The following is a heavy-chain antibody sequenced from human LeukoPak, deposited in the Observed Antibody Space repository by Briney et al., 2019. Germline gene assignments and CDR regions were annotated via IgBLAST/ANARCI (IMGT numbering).Heavy chain of an antibody. V-gene: IGHV7-4-1*02. Sequence: ASVKVSCKASGYTFTSYAMHWVRQAPGQGLEWMGWINTNTGNPTYAQGFTGRFVFSLDTSVSTAYLQISSLKAEDTAVYYCARVKRPCSGGSCYADDAFDIWGQGTMVTVSS. CDR2: INTNTGNP. CDR1: GYTFTSYA. D-gene: IGHD2-15*01. J-gene: IGHJ3*02. CDR3: ARVKRPCSGGSCYADDAFDI.